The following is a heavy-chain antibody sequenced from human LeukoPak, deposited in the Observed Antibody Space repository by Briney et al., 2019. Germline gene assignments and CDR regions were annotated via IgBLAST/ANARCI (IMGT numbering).Heavy chain of an antibody. V-gene: IGHV5-51*01. CDR3: ARYVTVATQYWYFDL. CDR1: GYSFTSYW. D-gene: IGHD4-23*01. CDR2: IYPGDSDT. J-gene: IGHJ2*01. Sequence: GESLKISCKGSGYSFTSYWIGWVRQMPGKGLEWMGIIYPGDSDTRYSPSFQGQVTISADKSISTAYLQWSSLKASDTAMYYCARYVTVATQYWYFDLWGRGTLVTVSS.